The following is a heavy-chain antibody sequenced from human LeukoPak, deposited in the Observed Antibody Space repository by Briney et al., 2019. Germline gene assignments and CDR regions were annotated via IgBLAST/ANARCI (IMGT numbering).Heavy chain of an antibody. CDR3: AKEEAYQLLYNVDY. V-gene: IGHV3-23*01. D-gene: IGHD2-2*02. CDR1: GFTFSSYA. Sequence: PGGSLRLSCAASGFTFSSYAMSWVRQAPGKVLEWVSAISGSGGSTYYADSVKGRFTISRDNSKNTLYLQMNSLRAEDTAVYYCAKEEAYQLLYNVDYWGQGTLVTVSS. CDR2: ISGSGGST. J-gene: IGHJ4*02.